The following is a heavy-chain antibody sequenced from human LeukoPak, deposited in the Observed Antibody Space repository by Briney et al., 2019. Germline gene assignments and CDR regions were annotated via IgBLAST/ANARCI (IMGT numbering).Heavy chain of an antibody. CDR1: GYTFTGYY. CDR3: ARDRYRYYYDSSGYLLVDY. CDR2: IHPNSGGT. V-gene: IGHV1-2*05. Sequence: GASVKVSCKASGYTFTGYYLHWVRQAPGQGLEWMGRIHPNSGGTNYAQKFQGRGTMTRDTSISTAYMELSRLRSDDTGVYYCARDRYRYYYDSSGYLLVDYWGQGTLVTVSS. D-gene: IGHD3-22*01. J-gene: IGHJ4*02.